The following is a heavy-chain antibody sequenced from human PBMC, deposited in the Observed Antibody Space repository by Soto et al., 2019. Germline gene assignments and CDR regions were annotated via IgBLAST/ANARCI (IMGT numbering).Heavy chain of an antibody. CDR3: ARDRGDSSSYYSYYGTDV. V-gene: IGHV1-69*13. CDR1: GGTFSSYA. J-gene: IGHJ6*02. CDR2: IIPIFGTA. Sequence: EASVKVSCKASGGTFSSYAISWVRQAPGQGLEWMGGIIPIFGTANYAQKFQGRVTITADESTSTAYMELSSLRSEDTAVYYCARDRGDSSSYYSYYGTDVWGQGTTVTVSS. D-gene: IGHD6-6*01.